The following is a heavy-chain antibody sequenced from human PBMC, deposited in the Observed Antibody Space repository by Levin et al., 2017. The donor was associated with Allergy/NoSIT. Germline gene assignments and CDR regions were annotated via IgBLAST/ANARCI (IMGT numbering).Heavy chain of an antibody. V-gene: IGHV1-18*01. J-gene: IGHJ6*02. CDR1: GYTFTSYG. CDR3: ARDGANGSGSYYYYYYGMDV. Sequence: GASVKVSCKASGYTFTSYGISWVRQAPGQGLEWMGWISAYNGNTNYAQKLQGRVTMTTDTSTSTAYMELRSLRSDDTAVYYCARDGANGSGSYYYYYYGMDVWGQGTTVTVSS. D-gene: IGHD3-10*01. CDR2: ISAYNGNT.